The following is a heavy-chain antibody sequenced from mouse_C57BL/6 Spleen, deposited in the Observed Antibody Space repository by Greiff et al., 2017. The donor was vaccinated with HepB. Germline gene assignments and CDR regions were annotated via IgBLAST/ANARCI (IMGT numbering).Heavy chain of an antibody. V-gene: IGHV1-15*01. J-gene: IGHJ2*01. CDR3: TRGNWDVNFDY. CDR2: IDPETGGT. CDR1: GYTFTDYE. D-gene: IGHD4-1*01. Sequence: VQLQQSGAELVRPGASVTLSCKASGYTFTDYEMHWVKQTPVHGLEWIGAIDPETGGTAYNQKFKGKSILTADKSSSTAYMELRSLTSEDSAVYYCTRGNWDVNFDYWGQGTTLTVSS.